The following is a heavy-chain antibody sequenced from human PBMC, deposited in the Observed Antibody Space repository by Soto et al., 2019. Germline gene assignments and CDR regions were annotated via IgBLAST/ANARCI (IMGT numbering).Heavy chain of an antibody. D-gene: IGHD6-6*01. Sequence: HGESLKISCKGSGYSFTSYWIGWVRQMPGKGLEWMGIIYPGDSDTRYSPSFQGQVTISADRSISTAYLQWSSLKASDTAMYYCARHHSSSLDWAVDYWGQGTLVTVSS. J-gene: IGHJ4*02. V-gene: IGHV5-51*01. CDR1: GYSFTSYW. CDR2: IYPGDSDT. CDR3: ARHHSSSLDWAVDY.